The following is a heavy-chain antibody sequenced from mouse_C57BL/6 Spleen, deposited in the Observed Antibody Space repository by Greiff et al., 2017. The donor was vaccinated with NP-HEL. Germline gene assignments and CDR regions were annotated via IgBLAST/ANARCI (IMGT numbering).Heavy chain of an antibody. CDR1: GFNIKDYY. V-gene: IGHV14-1*01. J-gene: IGHJ3*01. CDR3: TSLDYGSSYSFAY. D-gene: IGHD1-1*01. Sequence: VQLQQSGAELVRPGASVKLSCTASGFNIKDYYMHWVKQRPEQGLEWIGRIDPEDGDTEYAPKFQGKAPMTADTTSNTAYLQLSSLTSEDTAVYYCTSLDYGSSYSFAYWGQGTLVTVSA. CDR2: IDPEDGDT.